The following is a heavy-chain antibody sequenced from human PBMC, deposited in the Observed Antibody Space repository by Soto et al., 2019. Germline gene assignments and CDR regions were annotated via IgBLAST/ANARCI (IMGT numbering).Heavy chain of an antibody. Sequence: GGSLRLSCAASGFTFSSYSMNWVRQAPGKGLEWVSSISSSSSYIYYADSVKGRFTISRDNAKNSLYLQMNSLRAEDTAVYYCARVTTVTTNLYYYYMDVWGKGTTVTVSS. CDR2: ISSSSSYI. CDR1: GFTFSSYS. V-gene: IGHV3-21*01. CDR3: ARVTTVTTNLYYYYMDV. D-gene: IGHD4-17*01. J-gene: IGHJ6*03.